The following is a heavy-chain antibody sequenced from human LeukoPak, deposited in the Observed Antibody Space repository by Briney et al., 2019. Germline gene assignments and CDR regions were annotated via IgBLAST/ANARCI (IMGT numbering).Heavy chain of an antibody. D-gene: IGHD3-3*01. CDR2: ISWNSGSI. CDR3: AKDKDYDFWSGIYFDY. CDR1: GFTFDDYA. Sequence: GGPLRLSCAASGFTFDDYAMHWVRQAPGKGLEWVSGISWNSGSIGYADSVKGRFTISRDNAKNSLYLQMNSLRAEDTALYYCAKDKDYDFWSGIYFDYWGQGTLVTVSS. V-gene: IGHV3-9*01. J-gene: IGHJ4*02.